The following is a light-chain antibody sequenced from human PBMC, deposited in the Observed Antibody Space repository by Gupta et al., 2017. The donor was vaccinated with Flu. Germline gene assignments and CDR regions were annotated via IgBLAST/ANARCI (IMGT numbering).Light chain of an antibody. V-gene: IGLV4-69*01. Sequence: VKLTCTLSSGHSSYAIAWHQQQPEKGPRYLMKLNSDGSHNKGDGIPDRFSGSSSGAERYLTISSLQSEDEADYYCQTWGTGIRVFGGGTKLTVL. CDR2: LNSDGSH. J-gene: IGLJ3*02. CDR3: QTWGTGIRV. CDR1: SGHSSYA.